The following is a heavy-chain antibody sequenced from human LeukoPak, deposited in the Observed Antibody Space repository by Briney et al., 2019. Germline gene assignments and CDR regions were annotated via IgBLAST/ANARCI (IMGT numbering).Heavy chain of an antibody. J-gene: IGHJ4*02. CDR2: INQDGREK. Sequence: GGSLRLSCAASRFTFSSIWMSWVRQAPGKGLEWVANINQDGREKYYVDSVKGRFTISRDNAKNSLYLQMNSLRAEDTAVYFCGSPRRGYWGQGTLVTVSS. CDR1: RFTFSSIW. V-gene: IGHV3-7*01. CDR3: GSPRRGY.